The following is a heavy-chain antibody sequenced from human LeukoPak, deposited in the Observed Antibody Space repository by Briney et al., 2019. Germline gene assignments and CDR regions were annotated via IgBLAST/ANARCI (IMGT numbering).Heavy chain of an antibody. CDR3: ARQPYMLGAYYFDY. D-gene: IGHD1-26*01. V-gene: IGHV4-59*08. CDR2: IFYSGST. CDR1: GGSMSSYY. J-gene: IGHJ4*02. Sequence: SETLSLTCTVSGGSMSSYYWSWIRQPPGKGLEWIGYIFYSGSTNYNPSLKSRVTLSVDTSKNQFSLKLGSVTAADTAVYYCARQPYMLGAYYFDYWGQGTLVSVSS.